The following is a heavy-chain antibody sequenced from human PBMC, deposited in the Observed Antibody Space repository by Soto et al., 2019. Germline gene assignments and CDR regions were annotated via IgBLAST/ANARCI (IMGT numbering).Heavy chain of an antibody. J-gene: IGHJ3*02. CDR3: ARVGASGYEGEEAFDI. CDR1: GGSISSGGYY. D-gene: IGHD5-12*01. V-gene: IGHV4-31*03. Sequence: QVQLQESGPGLVKPSQTLSLTCTVSGGSISSGGYYWSWIRQHPGKGLEWIGYIYYSGSTYYNPSLKSRVTISVDTAKNQCSLKLSSVTAADTALYYCARVGASGYEGEEAFDIWGQGTMVTVSS. CDR2: IYYSGST.